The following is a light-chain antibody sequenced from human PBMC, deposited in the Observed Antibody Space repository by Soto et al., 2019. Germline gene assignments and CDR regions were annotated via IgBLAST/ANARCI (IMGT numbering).Light chain of an antibody. CDR3: QQYGSSPPSWT. J-gene: IGKJ1*01. Sequence: ETVLTQSPGTLSLSPGERATLSCRASQSVSSSYLAWYQQKPGQAPSLFIYGASSRATAIPDRFIGSGSGTDFTLTISRLEPEDFAVYYCQQYGSSPPSWTFGQGTKVEIK. CDR2: GAS. CDR1: QSVSSSY. V-gene: IGKV3-20*01.